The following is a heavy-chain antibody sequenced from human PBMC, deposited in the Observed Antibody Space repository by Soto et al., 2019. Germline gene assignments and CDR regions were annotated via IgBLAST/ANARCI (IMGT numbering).Heavy chain of an antibody. V-gene: IGHV4-4*07. CDR2: IYTSGST. J-gene: IGHJ4*02. Sequence: SASMKLGCTAWGCYMNSYDWSWLRQPAGKVLEWIGRIYTSGSTNYNPSLKSRVTMSVDTSNNQFSLELSSVTAVVTDVDNCACGKGESLDYWCQGTLVTV. CDR3: ACGKGESLDY. CDR1: GCYMNSYD. D-gene: IGHD3-10*01.